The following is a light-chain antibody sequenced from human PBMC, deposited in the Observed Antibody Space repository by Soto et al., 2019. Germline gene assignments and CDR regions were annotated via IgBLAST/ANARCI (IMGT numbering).Light chain of an antibody. CDR1: QSVDSN. CDR3: QQYNNWPFVT. CDR2: GTS. Sequence: EMAVTQSPATLSVSPGERATLSCRASQSVDSNLAWYQHKPGQAPRLLIFGTSTRATGIPARFSGSGSGTLFTLTISSLQSEDFAIYYCQQYNNWPFVTFGQGTRLEIK. V-gene: IGKV3-15*01. J-gene: IGKJ5*01.